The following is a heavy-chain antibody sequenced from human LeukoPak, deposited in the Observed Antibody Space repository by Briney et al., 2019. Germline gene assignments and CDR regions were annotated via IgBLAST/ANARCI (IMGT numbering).Heavy chain of an antibody. CDR3: ARDLGGSGSYPNPYFDY. CDR2: INPSGGST. V-gene: IGHV1-46*01. Sequence: ASVKVSCKASGYTFTSYYMHWVRQAPGQGLEWMGIINPSGGSTSYAQKSQGSVTMTRDTSTSTVYMELSSLRSEDTAVYYCARDLGGSGSYPNPYFDYWGQGTLVTVSS. D-gene: IGHD3-10*01. J-gene: IGHJ4*02. CDR1: GYTFTSYY.